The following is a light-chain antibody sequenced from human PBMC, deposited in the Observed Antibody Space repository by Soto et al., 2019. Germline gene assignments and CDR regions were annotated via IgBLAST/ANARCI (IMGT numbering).Light chain of an antibody. V-gene: IGKV3-11*01. J-gene: IGKJ1*01. CDR1: QSVKTF. Sequence: EIVLTQSPATLSLSPGERATLSCRASQSVKTFLVWYQQRPGQAPRLLIYDASHRAAGIPARFSGSGSGTEFTLTISGLQSEDFGLFYCQQYNNWQTFGQGTKVDIK. CDR2: DAS. CDR3: QQYNNWQT.